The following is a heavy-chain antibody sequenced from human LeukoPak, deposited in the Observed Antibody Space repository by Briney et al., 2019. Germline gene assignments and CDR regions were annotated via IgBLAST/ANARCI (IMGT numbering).Heavy chain of an antibody. V-gene: IGHV1-46*03. CDR2: INPYSDST. D-gene: IGHD3-22*01. CDR3: ATDFGNYKYYFDY. CDR1: GYSFTDYY. Sequence: ASVKVSCKASGYSFTDYYMHWVRQAPGQGLEWMAIINPYSDSTSYAQKFLGRLILTSDTSTQTVYMELNTLTSEATAVYYCATDFGNYKYYFDYWGQGTLVTVST. J-gene: IGHJ4*02.